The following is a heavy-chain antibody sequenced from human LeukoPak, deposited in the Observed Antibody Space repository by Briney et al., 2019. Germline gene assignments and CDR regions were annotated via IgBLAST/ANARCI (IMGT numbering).Heavy chain of an antibody. J-gene: IGHJ5*02. Sequence: SSETLSLTCTASGGSISSYYWSWIRQPPGKGLEWIGYIYYRGSTNYNPSLKSRVTIPVDTSKNQISLKLSSVTAADTAVYYCARGIGSGNNWFDPWGQGTLVTVSS. CDR3: ARGIGSGNNWFDP. CDR1: GGSISSYY. CDR2: IYYRGST. V-gene: IGHV4-59*01. D-gene: IGHD3-10*01.